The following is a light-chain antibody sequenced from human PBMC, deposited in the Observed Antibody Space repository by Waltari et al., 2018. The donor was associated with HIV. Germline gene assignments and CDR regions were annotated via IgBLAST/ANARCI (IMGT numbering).Light chain of an antibody. J-gene: IGLJ3*02. CDR1: PSAIAPLNY. CDR2: EVY. Sequence: QSALTQPAYVSGSPGQSITISCSGPPSAIAPLNYVSWYQQHPGNVPKLIFFEVYYRPAGVSDRFSASKSGNTASLTISDLQAEDEADYFCSSYSTRNFLMFGGGTKLTVL. V-gene: IGLV2-14*03. CDR3: SSYSTRNFLM.